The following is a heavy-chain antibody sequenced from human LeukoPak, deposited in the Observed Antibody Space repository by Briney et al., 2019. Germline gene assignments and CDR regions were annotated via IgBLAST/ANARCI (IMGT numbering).Heavy chain of an antibody. CDR1: GGSFSGYY. CDR3: ARDVDATSGWFDP. V-gene: IGHV4-34*01. CDR2: INHSGST. Sequence: SETPSLTCAVYGGSFSGYYWSWIRQPPGKGLEWIGEINHSGSTNYNPSLKSRVTISVDTSKNKFSLKLSSVTAADTAVYYCARDVDATSGWFDPWGQGTLVTVSS. J-gene: IGHJ5*02. D-gene: IGHD2-15*01.